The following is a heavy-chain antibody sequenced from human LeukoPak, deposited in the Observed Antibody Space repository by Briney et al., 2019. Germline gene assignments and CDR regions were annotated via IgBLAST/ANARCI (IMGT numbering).Heavy chain of an antibody. J-gene: IGHJ5*02. CDR3: ARDREYRNWFDP. CDR2: ISAYNGNT. CDR1: GYTFTSYG. D-gene: IGHD2/OR15-2a*01. V-gene: IGHV1-18*01. Sequence: GASVKVSCKASGYTFTSYGISWVRQAPGQGLEWTGWISAYNGNTNYAQKLQGRVTMTTDTSTSTAYMELRSLGSDDTAVYYCARDREYRNWFDPWGQGTLVTVSS.